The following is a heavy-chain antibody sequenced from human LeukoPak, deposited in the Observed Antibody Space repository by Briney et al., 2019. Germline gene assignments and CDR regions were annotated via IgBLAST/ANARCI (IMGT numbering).Heavy chain of an antibody. D-gene: IGHD6-13*01. Sequence: SVKASCKASGGAFSSYAISTVRQSPGPGLEWMGRIIPILGIANYAQKFQGRVTITADKSTSTAYMELSSLRSEDTAVYYCATPATGYSSSWGQGTLVTVSS. CDR1: GGAFSSYA. CDR2: IIPILGIA. CDR3: ATPATGYSSS. J-gene: IGHJ4*02. V-gene: IGHV1-69*04.